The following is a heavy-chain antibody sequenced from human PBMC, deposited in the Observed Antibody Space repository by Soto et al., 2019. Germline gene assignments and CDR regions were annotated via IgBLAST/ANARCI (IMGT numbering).Heavy chain of an antibody. CDR3: AKALVGEVGATDY. D-gene: IGHD1-26*01. CDR1: GFTFSNYA. V-gene: IGHV3-23*01. J-gene: IGHJ4*02. Sequence: GGSLRLSCTASGFTFSNYAMSWVRQAPGKGLEWVSAITRTDSTYYADSVKGRFTISRDNSRNTLYLQMNGLGAEDAALYYCAKALVGEVGATDYWGQGTLVTVSS. CDR2: ITRTDST.